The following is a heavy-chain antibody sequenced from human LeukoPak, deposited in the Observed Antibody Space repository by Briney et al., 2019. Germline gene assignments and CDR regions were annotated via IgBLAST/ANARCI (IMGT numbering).Heavy chain of an antibody. V-gene: IGHV3-7*05. D-gene: IGHD4-17*01. J-gene: IGHJ4*02. CDR1: RFTPSRSW. CDR3: AKADYGDYGAY. CDR2: IKQDGSEK. Sequence: GGSLRLSRAASRFTPSRSWMSWVRPAPGKGLERVANIKQDGSEKQYVDSVRGRFTISRDNAKHSLYLQMNSLRAEDTAVYYCAKADYGDYGAYWGQGTLVTVSS.